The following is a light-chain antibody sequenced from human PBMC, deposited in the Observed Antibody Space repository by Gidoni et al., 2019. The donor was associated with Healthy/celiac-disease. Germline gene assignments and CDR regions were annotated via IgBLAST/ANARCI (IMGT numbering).Light chain of an antibody. J-gene: IGKJ5*01. CDR1: QSISTY. V-gene: IGKV1-39*01. CDR2: AAS. Sequence: DIQMTQSPSSLSASVGDRVTITCRASQSISTYLNWYQQKPGKAPKLLIYAASSLQSGVPSRFSGSGSGTDFTLTISRLQPADFATYYFQQSYSTPPLTFGQGTRLEIK. CDR3: QQSYSTPPLT.